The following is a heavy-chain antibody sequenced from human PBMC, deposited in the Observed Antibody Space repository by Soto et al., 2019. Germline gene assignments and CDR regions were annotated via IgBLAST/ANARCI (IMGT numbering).Heavy chain of an antibody. CDR2: TYYKSKWYY. V-gene: IGHV6-1*01. J-gene: IGHJ6*03. CDR3: ARGSWDDVSGHYXMDV. CDR1: GDSVSSNSAG. Sequence: SQTLSLTGDISGDSVSSNSAGWNWIRQTPSRGLEWLGRTYYKSKWYYTYAASVKSRITVSPDTSKNQFSLQLTSVTPEDTAVYYCARGSWDDVSGHYXMDVWDKGTTVTVSS. D-gene: IGHD1-1*01.